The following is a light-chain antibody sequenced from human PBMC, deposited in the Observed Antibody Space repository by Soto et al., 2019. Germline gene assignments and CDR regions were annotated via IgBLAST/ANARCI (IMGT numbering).Light chain of an antibody. CDR1: QSVGSN. CDR3: QQYNNWIT. CDR2: GAS. V-gene: IGKV3-15*01. Sequence: EIVMTQSPATLSVSPGERATLSCRASQSVGSNLAWYQQQPGQAPRLLIYGASTRATGIPARFSGSGSGTEFNLTISSLQSEDLAVYYCQQYNNWITFGQGTRLEIK. J-gene: IGKJ5*01.